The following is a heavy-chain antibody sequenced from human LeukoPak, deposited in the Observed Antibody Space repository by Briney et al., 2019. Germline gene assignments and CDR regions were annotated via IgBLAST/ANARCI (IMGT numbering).Heavy chain of an antibody. CDR1: GYSFTTSW. CDR2: IYPGDSDT. V-gene: IGHV5-51*01. J-gene: IGHJ2*01. Sequence: GESLKISCKGSGYSFTTSWIGWVRQMPGKGLEWMGIIYPGDSDTRYSPSFQGRVTVSADKSISTAYLQWSSLKASDTAMYYCAGRGTLNAYFDLWGRGTLVTVSS. CDR3: AGRGTLNAYFDL. D-gene: IGHD1-1*01.